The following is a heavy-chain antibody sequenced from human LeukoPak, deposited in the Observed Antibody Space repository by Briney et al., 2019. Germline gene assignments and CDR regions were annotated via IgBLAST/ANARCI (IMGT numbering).Heavy chain of an antibody. V-gene: IGHV3-66*01. D-gene: IGHD3-22*01. CDR1: GFAVSSKY. CDR3: AKDRAYDSSGYDLDY. CDR2: IYLDGRA. Sequence: GGSLRLSCAASGFAVSSKYMNWVRQAPGKGLEWVTVIYLDGRADYADSVKGRFTISSDNSKNTVYLQMNSLKDEDTAVYYCAKDRAYDSSGYDLDYWGQGTLVTVSS. J-gene: IGHJ4*02.